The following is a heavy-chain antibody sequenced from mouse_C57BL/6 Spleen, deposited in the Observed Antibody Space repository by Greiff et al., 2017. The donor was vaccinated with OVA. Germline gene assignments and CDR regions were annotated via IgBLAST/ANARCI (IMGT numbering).Heavy chain of an antibody. D-gene: IGHD2-4*01. V-gene: IGHV1-59*01. J-gene: IGHJ4*01. CDR3: ARSMITAEGYYYYAMDY. CDR2: IDPSDSYT. Sequence: VQLQQPGAELVRPGTSVKLSCKASGYTFTSYWMHWVKQRPGQGLEWIGVIDPSDSYTNYNQKFKGKATLTVDTSSSTAYMQLSSLTSEDSAVYYCARSMITAEGYYYYAMDYWGQGTSVTVSS. CDR1: GYTFTSYW.